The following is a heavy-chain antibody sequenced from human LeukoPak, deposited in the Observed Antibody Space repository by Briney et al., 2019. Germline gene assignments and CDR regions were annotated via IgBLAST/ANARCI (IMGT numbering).Heavy chain of an antibody. CDR3: ARGDVVVPLDY. CDR1: GGSISSYY. D-gene: IGHD2-2*01. J-gene: IGHJ4*02. CDR2: IYYSGST. Sequence: SETLSLTCTVSGGSISSYYWSWIRQPPGKGLEWIGYIYYSGSTNYNLSLKSRVTISVDTSKNQFSLKLSSVTAADTAVYYCARGDVVVPLDYWGQGTLVTVSS. V-gene: IGHV4-59*01.